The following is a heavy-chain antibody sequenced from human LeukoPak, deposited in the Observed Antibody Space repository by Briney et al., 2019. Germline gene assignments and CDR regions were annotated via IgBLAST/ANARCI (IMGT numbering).Heavy chain of an antibody. CDR1: GGSFSSYY. CDR3: ARHRPLYCTNTNCRPLDY. J-gene: IGHJ4*02. Sequence: PSETLSLTCAVYGGSFSSYYWSWIRQPPGKGLEWIGEINHGGNTNYHPSLKSRVTISVDTSKNQFSLNLSSVTAADTAVYYCARHRPLYCTNTNCRPLDYWGQGTLVTVSS. D-gene: IGHD2-2*01. CDR2: INHGGNT. V-gene: IGHV4-34*01.